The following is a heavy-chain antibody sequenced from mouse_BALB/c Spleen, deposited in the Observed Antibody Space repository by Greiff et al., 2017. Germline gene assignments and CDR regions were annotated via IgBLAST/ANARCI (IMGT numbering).Heavy chain of an antibody. CDR1: GFTFTDYY. Sequence: EVKVVESGGGLVQPGGSLRLSCATSGFTFTDYYMSWVRQPPGKALEWLGFIRNKANGYTTEYSASVKGRFTISRDNSQSILYLQMNTLRAEDSATYYCARVRRYDYAMDYWGQGTSVTVSS. CDR2: IRNKANGYTT. V-gene: IGHV7-3*02. J-gene: IGHJ4*01. CDR3: ARVRRYDYAMDY. D-gene: IGHD2-14*01.